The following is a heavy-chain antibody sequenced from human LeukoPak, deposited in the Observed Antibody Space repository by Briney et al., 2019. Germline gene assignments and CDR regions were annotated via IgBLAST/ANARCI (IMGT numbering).Heavy chain of an antibody. CDR3: ATTKPARRYFDY. CDR2: ISGSGGNT. V-gene: IGHV3-23*01. D-gene: IGHD1-1*01. J-gene: IGHJ4*02. Sequence: GGSLRLSCVGSGFTFTNPLSWGGQAPGKGLEWVSAISGSGGNTYYGDSVRGRSTISRDNSKNTLYLQMNSLRAEDTAVYYCATTKPARRYFDYWGQGTLVTVSS. CDR1: GFTFTNP.